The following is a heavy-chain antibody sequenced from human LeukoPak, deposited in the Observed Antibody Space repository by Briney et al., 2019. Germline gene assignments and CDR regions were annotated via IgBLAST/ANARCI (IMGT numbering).Heavy chain of an antibody. Sequence: GGSLRLSCAASGFTFSSYSMNWVRQAPGKGLEWVSSISSSSSYIYYADSVKGRFTISRDNAKNSLYLQMNSLRAEDTAVYYCARDPPYYDSSGYYSPYYFDYWGQGTLVTVSS. D-gene: IGHD3-22*01. J-gene: IGHJ4*02. CDR2: ISSSSSYI. CDR1: GFTFSSYS. CDR3: ARDPPYYDSSGYYSPYYFDY. V-gene: IGHV3-21*01.